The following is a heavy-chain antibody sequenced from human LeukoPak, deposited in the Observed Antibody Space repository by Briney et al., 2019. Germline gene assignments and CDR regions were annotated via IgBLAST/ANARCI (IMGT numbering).Heavy chain of an antibody. CDR3: ARVPNYYDSSGSIDY. CDR1: GYTFTSYG. D-gene: IGHD3-22*01. Sequence: ASVKVSCKASGYTFTSYGISWVRQAPGQGLEWMGWISAYNGNTNYAQKLQGRVTMTTDTSTSTAYMELRSLRSDDTAVYYCARVPNYYDSSGSIDYWGQGILGTVSS. V-gene: IGHV1-18*01. CDR2: ISAYNGNT. J-gene: IGHJ4*02.